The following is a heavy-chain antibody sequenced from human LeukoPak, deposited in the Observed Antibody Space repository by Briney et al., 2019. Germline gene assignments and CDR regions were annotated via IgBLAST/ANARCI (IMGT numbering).Heavy chain of an antibody. CDR1: GDSVSSNSGA. J-gene: IGHJ5*02. Sequence: SQTLSLTCAISGDSVSSNSGAWNWLRQSPSRGLEWLGRTYYRSKWYNDYAVSVKSRITINPDTSKNQFSLQLNSVTPEDTAVYYCARVGQYSSSSVWFDPWGQGTLVTVSS. V-gene: IGHV6-1*01. CDR2: TYYRSKWYN. D-gene: IGHD6-6*01. CDR3: ARVGQYSSSSVWFDP.